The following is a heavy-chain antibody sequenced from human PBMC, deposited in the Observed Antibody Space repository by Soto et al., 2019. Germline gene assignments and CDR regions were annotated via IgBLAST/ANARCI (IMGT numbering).Heavy chain of an antibody. CDR2: INHSGST. V-gene: IGHV4-34*01. J-gene: IGHJ3*02. D-gene: IGHD3-3*01. Sequence: PSETLSLTCAVYGGSFSGYYWSWIRQPPGKGLEWIGEINHSGSTNYNPSLKSRVTISVDTSKNQFSLKLSSVTAADTAVYYCARVGSIRFLEWLSYHDAFDIWGQGTMVTVSS. CDR1: GGSFSGYY. CDR3: ARVGSIRFLEWLSYHDAFDI.